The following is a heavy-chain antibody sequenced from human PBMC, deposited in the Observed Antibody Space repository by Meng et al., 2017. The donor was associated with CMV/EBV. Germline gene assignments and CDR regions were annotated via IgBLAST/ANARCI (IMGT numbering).Heavy chain of an antibody. J-gene: IGHJ5*02. D-gene: IGHD3-3*01. CDR1: GGSVGSGSYY. Sequence: SETLSLTCTVSGGSVGSGSYYWSWIRQPPGKGLGWIGYIYYSGSTNYNPSLKSRVTISVDTSKNQFSLKLSSVTAADTAVYYCAREGSDSIFGVASHLNWFDPWGQGTLVTVSS. CDR3: AREGSDSIFGVASHLNWFDP. V-gene: IGHV4-61*01. CDR2: IYYSGST.